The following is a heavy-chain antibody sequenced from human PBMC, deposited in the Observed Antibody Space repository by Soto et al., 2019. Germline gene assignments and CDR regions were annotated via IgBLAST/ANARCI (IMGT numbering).Heavy chain of an antibody. D-gene: IGHD3-22*01. V-gene: IGHV4-30-4*01. Sequence: QVQLQESGPGLVKPSQTLSLTCTVSGGSISSGDYYWSWIRQPPGKGLECIGYIYYSGSTYYNPSLKSRVTISVDKSTNQFSLKLNSVTAADTAVYYCARVPFYDSSGRSYYFDNWGQGTLVTVPS. CDR3: ARVPFYDSSGRSYYFDN. CDR1: GGSISSGDYY. CDR2: IYYSGST. J-gene: IGHJ4*02.